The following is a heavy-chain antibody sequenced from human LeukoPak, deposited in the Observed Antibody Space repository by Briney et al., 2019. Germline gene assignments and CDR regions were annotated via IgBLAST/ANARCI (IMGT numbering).Heavy chain of an antibody. J-gene: IGHJ4*02. Sequence: GSLRLSCAASGFTFSSYAMSWVRQAPGKGLGWIGSIYHSGSTYYNPSLKSRVTISLDTSKNQFSLKLSSVTAADTAVYYCARAIPSSVAGIDYWGQGTLVTVSS. D-gene: IGHD6-19*01. CDR2: IYHSGST. CDR3: ARAIPSSVAGIDY. CDR1: GFTFSSYA. V-gene: IGHV4-38-2*01.